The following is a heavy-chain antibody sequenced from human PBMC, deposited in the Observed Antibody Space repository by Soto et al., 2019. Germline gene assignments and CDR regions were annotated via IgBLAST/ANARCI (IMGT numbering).Heavy chain of an antibody. Sequence: QVQLQESGPGLVKPSQTLYLTCTVSGGSISSGDYYLSWIRQPPGKGLEWIGYIYYSRRTYYNPSLKSRVTISVDTSKNQFSLSLNSVTAADTAVYYCAREPGYGDYAPRYWGQGNLVTVSS. CDR2: IYYSRRT. D-gene: IGHD4-17*01. CDR1: GGSISSGDYY. J-gene: IGHJ4*02. V-gene: IGHV4-30-4*01. CDR3: AREPGYGDYAPRY.